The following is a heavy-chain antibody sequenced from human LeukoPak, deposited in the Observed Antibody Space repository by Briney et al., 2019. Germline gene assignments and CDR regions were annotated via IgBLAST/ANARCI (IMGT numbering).Heavy chain of an antibody. V-gene: IGHV4-59*01. CDR1: GGSISGNY. CDR2: IHYRGKA. CDR3: ARFGIDYDMDV. J-gene: IGHJ6*02. D-gene: IGHD3-16*01. Sequence: PSETLSLTCTVSGGSISGNYWTWTRQPPGKGLEWIGQIHYRGKADYNPSLRSRIIISVDTSKNQMFLRLSSVTAADTAVYYCARFGIDYDMDVWGQGIKVTVSS.